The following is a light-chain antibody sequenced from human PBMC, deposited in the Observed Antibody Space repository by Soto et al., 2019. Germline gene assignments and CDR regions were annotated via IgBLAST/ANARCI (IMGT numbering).Light chain of an antibody. CDR3: QQSYSTPWT. CDR2: AAS. Sequence: DIQMTQSPSSLSASVGDRVTITCRASQSISSYLNSYQQKPGKAPKLLIYAASSLQSGVPSRFSGSGSGTDVTLTISSLQPEDFATYYCQQSYSTPWTFGQGTKVEIK. CDR1: QSISSY. J-gene: IGKJ1*01. V-gene: IGKV1-39*01.